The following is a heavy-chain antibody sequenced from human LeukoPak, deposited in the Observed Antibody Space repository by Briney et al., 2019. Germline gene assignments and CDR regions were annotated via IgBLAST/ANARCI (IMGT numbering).Heavy chain of an antibody. V-gene: IGHV3-23*01. Sequence: PGGSLRLSCAASGFTFSSYAMNWVRQAPGKGLGWVSVISGSGGSTFYADSVKGRFTISRDNSKNTLYLQMNSLRAEDTAVYYCARNFYDSSRTPLGYWGQGTLVTVSS. CDR3: ARNFYDSSRTPLGY. D-gene: IGHD3-22*01. CDR1: GFTFSSYA. CDR2: ISGSGGST. J-gene: IGHJ4*02.